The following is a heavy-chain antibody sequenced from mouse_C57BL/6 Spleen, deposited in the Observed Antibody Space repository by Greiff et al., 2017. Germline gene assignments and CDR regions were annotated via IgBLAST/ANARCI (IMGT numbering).Heavy chain of an antibody. Sequence: QVQLKQPGAELVMPGASVKLSCKASGYTFTSYWMHWVKQRPGQGLEWIGEIDPSDSYTNYNQKFKGKSTLTVDKSSSTAYMQLSSLTSEDSAVYYCARSERGLFAYWGQGTLVTVSA. CDR1: GYTFTSYW. CDR2: IDPSDSYT. V-gene: IGHV1-69*01. CDR3: ARSERGLFAY. J-gene: IGHJ3*01.